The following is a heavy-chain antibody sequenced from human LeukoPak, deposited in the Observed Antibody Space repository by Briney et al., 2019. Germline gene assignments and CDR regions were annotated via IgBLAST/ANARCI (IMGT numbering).Heavy chain of an antibody. CDR1: GFTFDDYA. D-gene: IGHD3-10*01. J-gene: IGHJ4*02. CDR3: AKHVGYGSGGD. V-gene: IGHV3-43*02. CDR2: ISADGGST. Sequence: PGGSLRLSCAASGFTFDDYAMHWVRQAPGKGLEWVSLISADGGSTSYADSVEGRFTISRDNSKNSLYLQMNSLRTEDTALYYCAKHVGYGSGGDWGQGTLVTVSS.